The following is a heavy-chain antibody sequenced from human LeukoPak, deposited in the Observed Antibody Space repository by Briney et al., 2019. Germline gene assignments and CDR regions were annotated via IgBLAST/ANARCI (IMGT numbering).Heavy chain of an antibody. CDR2: INLSGGST. D-gene: IGHD2-8*01. CDR3: ARDYVDDIPMIKDY. CDR1: GYTFTSYH. J-gene: IGHJ4*02. Sequence: GASLKVSCKASGYTFTSYHMHWVRQAPGQGLEWMGLINLSGGSTTYAQRFQGRVTLTRDTSTSTVYMELSSLRSEDTAVYYCARDYVDDIPMIKDYWGQGTLVTVSS. V-gene: IGHV1-46*01.